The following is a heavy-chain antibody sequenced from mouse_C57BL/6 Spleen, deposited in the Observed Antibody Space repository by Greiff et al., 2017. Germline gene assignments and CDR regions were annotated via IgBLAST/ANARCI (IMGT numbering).Heavy chain of an antibody. V-gene: IGHV1-26*01. D-gene: IGHD2-5*01. CDR2: INPKNGGT. CDR1: GYTFTDYY. CDR3: ARTHSNYAMDY. J-gene: IGHJ4*01. Sequence: VQLKESGPELVKPGASVKISCKASGYTFTDYYMNWVKQSHGKSLEWIGDINPKNGGTSYNQKFKGKATLTVDKSSSTAYMELRSLTSEDSAVYYWARTHSNYAMDYWGQGTSVTVSS.